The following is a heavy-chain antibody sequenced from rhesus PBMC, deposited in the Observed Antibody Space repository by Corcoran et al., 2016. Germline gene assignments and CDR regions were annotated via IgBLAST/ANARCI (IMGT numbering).Heavy chain of an antibody. CDR2: IYWDDDK. V-gene: IGHV2-174*01. J-gene: IGHJ4*01. D-gene: IGHD6-31*01. CDR1: GFSLTTSGMG. Sequence: QVTLKESGPALVKPTQTLTLTCNFSGFSLTTSGMGVGWIRQPPGKALEWLALIYWDDDKRYSTSLKSRLTISKDTSKNQVVLTMTNMDPVDTATYYCAREYSSGWTPYFDYWGQGVLVTVSS. CDR3: AREYSSGWTPYFDY.